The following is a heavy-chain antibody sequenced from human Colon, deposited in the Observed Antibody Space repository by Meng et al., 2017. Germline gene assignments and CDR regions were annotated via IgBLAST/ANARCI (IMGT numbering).Heavy chain of an antibody. D-gene: IGHD3-16*01. CDR1: GDSVTTTLSS. CDR3: ARGYRGSTYFAY. V-gene: IGHV4-30-2*06. J-gene: IGHJ4*02. CDR2: IYDNGYT. Sequence: QPQLQESGSRLVKTSETMSLTCAVSGDSVTTTLSSWSWIRQSPGKGLEWIGNIYDNGYTYYSPSLRSRVTISVDRSNNQFSLNLNSVTAADTAVYFCARGYRGSTYFAYWGQGILVTVSS.